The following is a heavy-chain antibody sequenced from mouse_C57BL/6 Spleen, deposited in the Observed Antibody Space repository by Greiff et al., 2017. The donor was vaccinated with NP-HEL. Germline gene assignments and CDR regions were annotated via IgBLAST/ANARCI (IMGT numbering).Heavy chain of an antibody. D-gene: IGHD1-1*01. V-gene: IGHV2-9*01. J-gene: IGHJ4*01. CDR1: GFSLTSYG. CDR2: IWGGGST. CDR3: AKHNYGSRGAMDD. Sequence: VKLVESGPGLVAPSQSLSITCTVSGFSLTSYGVDWVRQPPGTGLEWLGVIWGGGSTNYNSALMSRLSISQDNSKSQVFLKMKSLQTDDTAINHCAKHNYGSRGAMDDWGQGTSVTVAS.